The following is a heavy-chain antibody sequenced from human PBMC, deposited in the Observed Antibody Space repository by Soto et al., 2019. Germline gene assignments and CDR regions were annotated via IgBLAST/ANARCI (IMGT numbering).Heavy chain of an antibody. CDR3: AGLGIVMSGSDY. J-gene: IGHJ4*02. Sequence: EVQLVQSGAEVKKPGESLKISCKGSGYSFTSFWIGWLRQMPGKALEWMGIIYPGDSDTIYSPSFHGQVTISVDKSISTAYLQWSSLKASDTATYYCAGLGIVMSGSDYWGQGTLVTVSS. CDR1: GYSFTSFW. CDR2: IYPGDSDT. V-gene: IGHV5-51*01. D-gene: IGHD6-19*01.